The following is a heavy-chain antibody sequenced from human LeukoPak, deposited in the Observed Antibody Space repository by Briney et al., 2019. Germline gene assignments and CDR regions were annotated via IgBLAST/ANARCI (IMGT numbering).Heavy chain of an antibody. J-gene: IGHJ4*02. CDR2: IKQDGSEK. V-gene: IGHV3-7*01. CDR3: ARVSPLVGVSYFDY. CDR1: GFTFSDYY. Sequence: GGSLRLSCAASGFTFSDYYMSWIRQAPGKGLEWVANIKQDGSEKYYVDSVKGRFTISRDNAKNSLYLQMNSLRAEDTAVYYCARVSPLVGVSYFDYWGQGTLVTVSS. D-gene: IGHD2-8*02.